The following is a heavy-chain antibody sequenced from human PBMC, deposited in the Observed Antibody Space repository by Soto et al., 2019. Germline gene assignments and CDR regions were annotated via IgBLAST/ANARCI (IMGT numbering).Heavy chain of an antibody. V-gene: IGHV5-10-1*01. D-gene: IGHD3-22*01. CDR1: GYSFTSYW. CDR3: ATLGYSLGTFDF. CDR2: IDPSDSDT. J-gene: IGHJ3*01. Sequence: PGESLKISCKGSGYSFTSYWISWVRQMPGKGLELMGRIDPSDSDTYYSPSFQGHVTISADKSISAAYLQWGSLKASDTAMYYCATLGYSLGTFDFWGRGTRVTVSS.